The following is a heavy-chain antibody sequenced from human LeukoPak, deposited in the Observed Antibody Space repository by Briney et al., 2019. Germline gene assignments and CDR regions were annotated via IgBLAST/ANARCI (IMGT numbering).Heavy chain of an antibody. CDR3: ARAYSGRYYGFDY. CDR1: GGSISSYY. Sequence: PSETLSLTCTVSGGSISSYYWSWIRQPPGKGLEWIGYIYYSGSTNYNPSLKSRVTISVDTSKNQFSLKLSSVTAADTAVYYCARAYSGRYYGFDYWGQGTLVTVSS. J-gene: IGHJ4*02. D-gene: IGHD1-26*01. CDR2: IYYSGST. V-gene: IGHV4-59*08.